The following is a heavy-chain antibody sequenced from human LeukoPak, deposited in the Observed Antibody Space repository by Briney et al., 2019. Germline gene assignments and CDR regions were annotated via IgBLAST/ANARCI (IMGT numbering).Heavy chain of an antibody. J-gene: IGHJ6*03. CDR3: ARGVDYYYYYMDV. CDR2: ISSSGNTI. CDR1: GFTFSSFE. V-gene: IGHV3-48*03. Sequence: PGGSLRRACAASGFTFSSFEMNWVRQAPGKGLEWVSYISSSGNTIYYADSVKGRFTISRDNAKNSLYLQMNSLRAEDTAVYYCARGVDYYYYYMDVWGKGTTVTVSS.